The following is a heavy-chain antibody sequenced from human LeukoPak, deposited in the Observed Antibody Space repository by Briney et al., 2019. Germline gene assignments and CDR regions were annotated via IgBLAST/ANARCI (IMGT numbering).Heavy chain of an antibody. D-gene: IGHD3-22*01. V-gene: IGHV4-34*01. CDR3: VHIKGPTDYYDNSCYYPKPYYYYYYGMDV. CDR2: INHSGST. J-gene: IGHJ6*02. Sequence: SETLSLTCAVYGGSFSGYYWSWIRQPPGRGLEWIGEINHSGSTNYNPSLKRRDTISVDSSKNQLFLELRSVHAAEKAVYYCVHIKGPTDYYDNSCYYPKPYYYYYYGMDVWGQGTTVTVSS. CDR1: GGSFSGYY.